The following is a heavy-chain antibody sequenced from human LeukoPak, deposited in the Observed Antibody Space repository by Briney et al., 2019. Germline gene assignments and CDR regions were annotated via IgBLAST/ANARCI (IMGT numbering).Heavy chain of an antibody. CDR1: GFTLSDDH. CDR2: ITTISHYI. CDR3: ARSGGPGTYHQLRYNWFDP. V-gene: IGHV3-21*01. Sequence: PGGSLRLSCAASGFTLSDDHMNWVRQAPGKGLEWLSSITTISHYIYYAGAVRGRFTISRDNAKNSLYLQMNSLRGEDTAVYYCARSGGPGTYHQLRYNWFDPWGQGTLVTVSS. J-gene: IGHJ5*02. D-gene: IGHD3-10*01.